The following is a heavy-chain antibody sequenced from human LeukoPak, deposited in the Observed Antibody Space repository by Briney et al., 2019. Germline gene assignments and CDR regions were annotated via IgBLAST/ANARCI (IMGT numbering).Heavy chain of an antibody. Sequence: PGGSLRLSCAASGFTFSSYSMNWVRQAPGKGLEWVSYISSSSSTIYYADSVKGPFTISRDNAKNSLYLQMNSLRAEDTAVYYCAIAAAGIYYYGMDVWGQGTTVTVSS. CDR1: GFTFSSYS. J-gene: IGHJ6*02. V-gene: IGHV3-48*01. CDR3: AIAAAGIYYYGMDV. D-gene: IGHD6-13*01. CDR2: ISSSSSTI.